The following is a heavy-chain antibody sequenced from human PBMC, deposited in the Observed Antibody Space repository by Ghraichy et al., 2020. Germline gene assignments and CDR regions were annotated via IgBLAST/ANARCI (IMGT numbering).Heavy chain of an antibody. D-gene: IGHD2-15*01. J-gene: IGHJ5*02. CDR2: FYHSGST. CDR3: ARELDCSGGSCYPNWFDP. Sequence: SETLSLTCTVSGYSISSGYYWGWIRQPPGKGLEWIGSFYHSGSTSYNPSLKSRVTISVDTSKNQFSLRLSSVTAADTAVYYCARELDCSGGSCYPNWFDPWGQGTLVTVSS. CDR1: GYSISSGYY. V-gene: IGHV4-38-2*02.